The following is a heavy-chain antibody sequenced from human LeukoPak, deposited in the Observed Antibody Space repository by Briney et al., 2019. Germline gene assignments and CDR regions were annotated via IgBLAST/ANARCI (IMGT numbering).Heavy chain of an antibody. D-gene: IGHD6-13*01. CDR2: IRSKTNSYAT. V-gene: IGHV3-73*01. CDR1: GVPFRGSA. J-gene: IGHJ4*02. CDR3: TRLLIAGFDY. Sequence: GGAPRLSFSAPGVPFRGSAIHWVRPASGEGVGGVGRIRSKTNSYATAYAASVKGRFTISRDDSKNTAYLQMNRLKTEDTAVYYCTRLLIAGFDYWGQGTLVTVSS.